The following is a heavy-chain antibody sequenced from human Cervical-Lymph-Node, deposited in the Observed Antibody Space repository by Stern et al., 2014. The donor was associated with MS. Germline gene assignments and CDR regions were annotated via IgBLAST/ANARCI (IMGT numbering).Heavy chain of an antibody. CDR3: ARVTYYYASSGYYVFDY. Sequence: QVQLQESGPGLVKPSETLSLTCTVSGGSISSYYWSWIRQTPGKGLEWIGYINYSGSTTYNPSLKSRVTISVDTSKNQFSLKLSSVTAADTAVYYCARVTYYYASSGYYVFDYWGQGTLVTVSS. V-gene: IGHV4-59*01. CDR2: INYSGST. J-gene: IGHJ4*02. CDR1: GGSISSYY. D-gene: IGHD3-22*01.